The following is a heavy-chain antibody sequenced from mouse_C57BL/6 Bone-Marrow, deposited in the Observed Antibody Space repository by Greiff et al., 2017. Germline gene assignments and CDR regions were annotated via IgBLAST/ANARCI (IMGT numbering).Heavy chain of an antibody. CDR2: IDPANGNT. CDR1: GFNIKNTY. CDR3: ARSYYGSSPWFAY. J-gene: IGHJ3*01. Sequence: EVQLQQSVAELVRPGASVKLSCTASGFNIKNTYMHWVKQRPEQGLEWIGRIDPANGNTKYAPKFQGKATLTADTSSNTAYLQLSSLTSEDTAIYYGARSYYGSSPWFAYWGQGTLVTVSA. V-gene: IGHV14-3*01. D-gene: IGHD1-1*01.